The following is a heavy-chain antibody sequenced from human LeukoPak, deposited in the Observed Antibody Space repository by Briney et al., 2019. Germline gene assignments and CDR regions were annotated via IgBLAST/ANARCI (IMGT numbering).Heavy chain of an antibody. V-gene: IGHV4-4*02. CDR1: GVSISSSEW. CDR3: GKTDIYFNPIDY. CDR2: IHRDGRT. Sequence: NPSGTLSLTCAVSGVSISSSEWWIWVRQPPGQGLEWIGEIHRDGRTRYNPSLKSLVTMSMDYSKNQFSLSVTSVTAAHTAIYYCGKTDIYFNPIDYWGPGSLVTVSS. D-gene: IGHD3-9*01. J-gene: IGHJ4*02.